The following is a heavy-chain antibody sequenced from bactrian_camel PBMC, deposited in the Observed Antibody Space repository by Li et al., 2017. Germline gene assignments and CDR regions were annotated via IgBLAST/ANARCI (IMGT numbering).Heavy chain of an antibody. CDR1: GYTYNRNC. CDR2: IDIDHTT. D-gene: IGHD7*01. J-gene: IGHJ6*01. V-gene: IGHV3S55*01. Sequence: HVQLVESGGGSVQAGGSLRLSCAASGYTYNRNCMAWFRQAPGKEREGIASIDIDHTTSYAASVEGRFTISKDDAKNTLYLQMTGLKPEDTAMYYCAAMYGGTCDETQLSMFGFRGQGTQVTVS. CDR3: AAMYGGTCDETQLSMFGF.